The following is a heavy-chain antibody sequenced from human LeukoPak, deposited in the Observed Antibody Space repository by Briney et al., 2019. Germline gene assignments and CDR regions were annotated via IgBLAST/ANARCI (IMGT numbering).Heavy chain of an antibody. CDR3: ARETHGDYMDV. CDR2: IKQDGSEK. CDR1: GFTFSSYW. J-gene: IGHJ6*03. V-gene: IGHV3-7*01. D-gene: IGHD3-10*01. Sequence: PGGSLRLSCPASGFTFSSYWMSWVRQAPGKGLEWVANIKQDGSEKYYVDSVKGRFTISRDNAKNSLYLQMNSLRAEDTAVYYCARETHGDYMDVWGKGTTVTVSS.